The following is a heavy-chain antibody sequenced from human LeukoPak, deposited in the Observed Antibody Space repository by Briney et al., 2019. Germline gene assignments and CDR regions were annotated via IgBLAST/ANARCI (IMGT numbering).Heavy chain of an antibody. CDR1: GGSIATYY. J-gene: IGHJ4*02. Sequence: SATLSLTCTVSGGSIATYYWSWIRQSPGKGLEWIAYIYYGGTNYNPSLKSRVTISVDTSKTQFSLNLRSATAADTAVYYCARGDGYNPGYFEYWGQGTLVTVSS. CDR3: ARGDGYNPGYFEY. D-gene: IGHD5-24*01. V-gene: IGHV4-59*01. CDR2: IYYGGT.